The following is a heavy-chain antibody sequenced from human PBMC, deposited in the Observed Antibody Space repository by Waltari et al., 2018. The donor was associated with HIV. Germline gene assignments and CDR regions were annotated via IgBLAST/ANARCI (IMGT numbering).Heavy chain of an antibody. CDR1: GFTFRHFG. Sequence: EVQVLECGGDLVRPGGCRSLSWAALGFTFRHFGIDWVRQAPGKGLEWVSTISGSGGSTYYADSVKGRFTVSRDNSKNTLYLQMNSLRAEDTAVYFCVKEHQYSHSWYSYYGMDVWGQGTTVTVSS. CDR3: VKEHQYSHSWYSYYGMDV. CDR2: ISGSGGST. V-gene: IGHV3-23*01. D-gene: IGHD6-13*01. J-gene: IGHJ6*02.